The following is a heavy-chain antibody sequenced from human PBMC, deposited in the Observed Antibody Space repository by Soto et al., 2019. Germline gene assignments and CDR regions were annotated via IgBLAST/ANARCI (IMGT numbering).Heavy chain of an antibody. Sequence: QVQLVEAGGGVVQPGRSLRLSCAASGFTLSSYGMHWVRQAPGKGLEWVAVISYDGSNKYYADSVKGRFTISRDNSKNTLYLQMNSLRAEDTAVYYCARELTGYSSSWYWSGLFDYWGQGTLVTVSS. J-gene: IGHJ4*02. D-gene: IGHD6-13*01. CDR2: ISYDGSNK. CDR3: ARELTGYSSSWYWSGLFDY. CDR1: GFTLSSYG. V-gene: IGHV3-30*03.